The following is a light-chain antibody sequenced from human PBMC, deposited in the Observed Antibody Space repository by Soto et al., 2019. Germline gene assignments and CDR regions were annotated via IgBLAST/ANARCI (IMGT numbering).Light chain of an antibody. CDR2: HTS. CDR1: QTVNSR. CDR3: HQRQSWPRT. V-gene: IGKV3-11*01. J-gene: IGKJ1*01. Sequence: EIVLTQSPATLSSSPGERATLSCRASQTVNSRLAWYQHKPGQAPRLPIYHTSNRATGIPARFSGSGSGTDFTLTISSLEPEDFAVYYCHQRQSWPRTFGQGTKVEIK.